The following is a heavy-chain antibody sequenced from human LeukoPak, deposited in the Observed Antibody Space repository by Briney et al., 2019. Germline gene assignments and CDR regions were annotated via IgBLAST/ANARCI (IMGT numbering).Heavy chain of an antibody. V-gene: IGHV1-69*04. J-gene: IGHJ4*02. CDR3: ARDGDYYGSGSYLDY. CDR1: GGTFSSYA. Sequence: PVKVSCKASGGTFSSYAISWVRQAPGQGLEWMGRIIPILGIANYAQKFQGRVTITADKSTSTAYMELRSLRSDDTAVYYCARDGDYYGSGSYLDYWGQGTLVTVSS. D-gene: IGHD3-10*01. CDR2: IIPILGIA.